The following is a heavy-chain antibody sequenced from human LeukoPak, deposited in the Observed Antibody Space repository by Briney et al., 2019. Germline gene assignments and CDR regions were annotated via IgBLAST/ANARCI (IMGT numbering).Heavy chain of an antibody. Sequence: ASVKVSCKASGYTFTSYVISWVRQAPGQGLEWMGWISGYNGNTNYVQKLQGRVTMTTDTSTSTAYVELRSLRSDDTAVYYCARDASSYGYDLGAFDIWGQGTIVTVSS. D-gene: IGHD5-18*01. V-gene: IGHV1-18*01. J-gene: IGHJ3*02. CDR1: GYTFTSYV. CDR3: ARDASSYGYDLGAFDI. CDR2: ISGYNGNT.